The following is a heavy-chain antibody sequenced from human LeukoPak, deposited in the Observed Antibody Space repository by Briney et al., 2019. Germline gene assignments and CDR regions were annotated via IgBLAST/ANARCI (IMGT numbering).Heavy chain of an antibody. J-gene: IGHJ4*02. Sequence: SETLSLTCAVYGGSFSGYYWSWIRQPPGKGLEWIGEINHSGSTNYNPSLKSRVTISVDTSKNQFSLKLSSVTAADTAVYYCARGPVEMATALGYYFDYWGQGTLVTVSS. CDR3: ARGPVEMATALGYYFDY. CDR1: GGSFSGYY. D-gene: IGHD5-24*01. CDR2: INHSGST. V-gene: IGHV4-34*01.